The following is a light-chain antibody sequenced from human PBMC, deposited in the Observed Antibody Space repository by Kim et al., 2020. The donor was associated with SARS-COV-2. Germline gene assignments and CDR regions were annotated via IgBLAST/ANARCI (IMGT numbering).Light chain of an antibody. J-gene: IGKJ4*01. CDR2: AAG. CDR3: QHLHSYPIT. Sequence: IQLTQSPSSLSASVGDRVTMTCRASQDISNYVAWFQQQPGKAPRLLMYAAGTLQSGVPSRFSGTGSGTDFALTISSLQPEDFATYFCQHLHSYPITFGGGTKVDIK. V-gene: IGKV1-9*01. CDR1: QDISNY.